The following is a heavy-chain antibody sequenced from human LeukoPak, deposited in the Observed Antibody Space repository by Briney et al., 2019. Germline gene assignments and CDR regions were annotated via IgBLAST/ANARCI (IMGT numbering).Heavy chain of an antibody. CDR2: ISGSGGST. V-gene: IGHV3-23*01. CDR3: AKGGYCSGGSCYPSSPYYYYGMDV. J-gene: IGHJ6*02. D-gene: IGHD2-15*01. CDR1: GFTFSSYA. Sequence: GRSLRLSCAASGFTFSSYAMSWVRQAPGKGLEWVSAISGSGGSTYYADSVKGRFTISRDNSKNTLYLQMNSLRAEDTAVYYCAKGGYCSGGSCYPSSPYYYYGMDVWGQGTTVTVSS.